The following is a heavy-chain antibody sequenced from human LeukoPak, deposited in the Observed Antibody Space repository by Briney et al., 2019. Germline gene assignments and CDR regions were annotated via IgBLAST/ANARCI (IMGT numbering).Heavy chain of an antibody. J-gene: IGHJ4*02. CDR1: GFTFSRYG. CDR3: AKVRAARPGNAPFVD. D-gene: IGHD6-6*01. Sequence: GGSLRLSCAASGFTFSRYGMHGGGQARGKGVEWGAVIWDDGSKKDYADSVKGRCTISRDNAKKTMYMQMNSLRAEDTAVYYCAKVRAARPGNAPFVDWGQGTLVTVSS. V-gene: IGHV3-33*06. CDR2: IWDDGSKK.